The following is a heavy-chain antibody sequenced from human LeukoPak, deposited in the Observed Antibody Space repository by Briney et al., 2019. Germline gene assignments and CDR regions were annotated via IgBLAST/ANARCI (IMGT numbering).Heavy chain of an antibody. V-gene: IGHV3-23*01. J-gene: IGHJ6*02. CDR2: ISGSGGST. CDR3: ARHGLAGCIGGRCFTSFHYYGMDV. Sequence: PGGSLRLSCAASGFTFSSYAMSWVRQAPGKGLEWVSAISGSGGSTYYADSVKGRFTISRDNSKNTLYLQMSSLKASDSAMYYCARHGLAGCIGGRCFTSFHYYGMDVWGQGTTVTVSS. CDR1: GFTFSSYA. D-gene: IGHD2-15*01.